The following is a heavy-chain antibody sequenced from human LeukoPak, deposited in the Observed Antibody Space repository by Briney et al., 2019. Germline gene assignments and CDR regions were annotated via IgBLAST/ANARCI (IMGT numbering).Heavy chain of an antibody. J-gene: IGHJ3*02. Sequence: ASVKVSCKASGGTFTSYYMHWVRQAPGQGLEWMGIINPSGGSTSYAQRFQGRVTMTRDTSTSTAYMELSSLRSEDTAVYYCARTVGANRGYDAFDIWGQGTMVTVSS. CDR2: INPSGGST. V-gene: IGHV1-46*01. CDR1: GGTFTSYY. CDR3: ARTVGANRGYDAFDI. D-gene: IGHD1-26*01.